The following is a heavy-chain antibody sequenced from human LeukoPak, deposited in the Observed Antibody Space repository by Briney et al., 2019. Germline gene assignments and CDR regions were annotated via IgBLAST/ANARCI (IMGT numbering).Heavy chain of an antibody. CDR2: IYHSGST. CDR3: ARQSVVVVPAAVFDY. J-gene: IGHJ4*02. D-gene: IGHD2-2*01. V-gene: IGHV4-38-2*01. CDR1: GYSISSGYY. Sequence: PSETLSLTCAVSGYSISSGYYWGWIRQPPEKGLEWIGSIYHSGSTYYNPSLKSRVTISVDTSKNQFSLKLSSVTAADTAVYYCARQSVVVVPAAVFDYWGQGTLVTVSS.